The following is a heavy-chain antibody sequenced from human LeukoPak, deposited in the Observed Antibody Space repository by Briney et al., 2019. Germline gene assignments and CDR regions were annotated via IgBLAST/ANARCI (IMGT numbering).Heavy chain of an antibody. Sequence: SETLSLTCAVYGGSFSGYYWSWIRQPPGKGLEWIGYIYYSGSTNYNPSLKSRVTISVDTSKNQFSLKLSSVTAADTAVYYCARLYYYGSGSYYPDYWGQGTLVTVSS. CDR1: GGSFSGYY. CDR3: ARLYYYGSGSYYPDY. J-gene: IGHJ4*02. V-gene: IGHV4-59*12. D-gene: IGHD3-10*01. CDR2: IYYSGST.